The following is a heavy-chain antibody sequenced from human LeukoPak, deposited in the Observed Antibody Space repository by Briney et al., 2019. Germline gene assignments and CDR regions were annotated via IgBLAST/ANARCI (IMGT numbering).Heavy chain of an antibody. CDR1: GFTFSRYD. D-gene: IGHD6-13*01. Sequence: GGSLRLSCAASGFTFSRYDIHWVRQATGKGLEWVSGIGIAGDTYYPGSVKGRFTISRDDAKNSLYLQMNSLRAGDRAVYYCARGNGSSWYAPFFDYWGQGTLVTVSS. CDR3: ARGNGSSWYAPFFDY. J-gene: IGHJ4*02. V-gene: IGHV3-13*01. CDR2: IGIAGDT.